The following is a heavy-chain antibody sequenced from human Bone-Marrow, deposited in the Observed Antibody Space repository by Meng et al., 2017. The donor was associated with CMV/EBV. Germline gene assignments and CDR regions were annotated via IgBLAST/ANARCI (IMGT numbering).Heavy chain of an antibody. CDR3: ARYCSSTSCYGFDP. V-gene: IGHV4-34*01. CDR1: GGSFSGYY. Sequence: LSCAVYGGSFSGYYWSWIRQPPGKGLEWIGEINHSGSTNYNPSLKSRVNISVDTSKNQFSLKLSSVTAADTAVYYCARYCSSTSCYGFDPWGQGTLVTVSS. J-gene: IGHJ5*02. D-gene: IGHD2-2*01. CDR2: INHSGST.